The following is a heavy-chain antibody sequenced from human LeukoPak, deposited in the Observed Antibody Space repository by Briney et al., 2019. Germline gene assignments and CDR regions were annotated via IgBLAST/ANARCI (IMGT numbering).Heavy chain of an antibody. V-gene: IGHV1-24*01. CDR1: GYTLSELS. CDR3: AREGARLHDILTGSNQPVAFDP. CDR2: FDPEDGET. D-gene: IGHD3-9*01. J-gene: IGHJ5*02. Sequence: ASVKVSCKVSGYTLSELSMHWVRQAPGKGLEWMGGFDPEDGETIYAQKYQGRVTMTEDTSTDTAYMELSSLRSEDTAVYYCAREGARLHDILTGSNQPVAFDPWGQGTLVTDSS.